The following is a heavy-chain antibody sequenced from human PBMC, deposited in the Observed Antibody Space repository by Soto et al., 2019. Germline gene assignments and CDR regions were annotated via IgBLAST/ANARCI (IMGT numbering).Heavy chain of an antibody. CDR1: GDSLRSGSYY. J-gene: IGHJ6*02. CDR3: PMKQACMHCLYHCSDV. D-gene: IGHD2-8*01. V-gene: IGHV4-61*03. Sequence: QVQLQESGPGLVKPSETLSLTCRVSGDSLRSGSYYWSWLRQAPKKGLEGIGLIYYSGITNYNPSLRSRVTISKYTLTKHYSLLISSWTTPDTAVSFWPMKQACMHCLYHCSDVWG. CDR2: IYYSGIT.